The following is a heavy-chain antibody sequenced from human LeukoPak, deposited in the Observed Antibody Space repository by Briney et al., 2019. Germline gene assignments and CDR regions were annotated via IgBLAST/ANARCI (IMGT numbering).Heavy chain of an antibody. D-gene: IGHD4-17*01. Sequence: PSETLSLTCTVSGGSISSSSYYWGWIRQPPGKGLEWIGSIYYSGSTYYNPSLKSRVTISVDTSKNQFSLKLSSVTAADTAVYYCARHGPRMTTFDYWGQGTLVTVSS. CDR3: ARHGPRMTTFDY. CDR1: GGSISSSSYY. J-gene: IGHJ4*02. V-gene: IGHV4-39*01. CDR2: IYYSGST.